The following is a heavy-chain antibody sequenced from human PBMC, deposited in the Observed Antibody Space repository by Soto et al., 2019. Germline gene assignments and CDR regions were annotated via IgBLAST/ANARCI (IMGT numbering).Heavy chain of an antibody. V-gene: IGHV4-39*01. CDR2: IYYSGST. CDR3: ARHVFKDGFWSGLGTLEGWYNYMDV. D-gene: IGHD3-3*01. Sequence: QLQLQESGPGLVKPSETLSLTCTLSGGSISSPRYYWGWIRQPPGKGLEWIGGIYYSGSTYYNPSLKSRVTISVDTSENQFSLKLSSGTAADTAVYYCARHVFKDGFWSGLGTLEGWYNYMDVWGKGTTVTVSS. CDR1: GGSISSPRYY. J-gene: IGHJ6*03.